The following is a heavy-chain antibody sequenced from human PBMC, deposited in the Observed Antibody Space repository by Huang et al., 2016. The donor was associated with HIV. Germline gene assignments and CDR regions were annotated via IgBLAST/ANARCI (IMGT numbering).Heavy chain of an antibody. J-gene: IGHJ4*02. D-gene: IGHD3-10*01. Sequence: QLQLQESGPGLVKPSETLSLTCTVSGGSIRSDNYYWGWIRQPPGKGLEWIGSIYSIGRTCYTPPLKRRVTITVDTSKNHFSLRMRSVTAADTAVYYCARLPGSITMIRGVITDPYWGQGTLVTVSS. V-gene: IGHV4-39*02. CDR2: IYSIGRT. CDR3: ARLPGSITMIRGVITDPY. CDR1: GGSIRSDNYY.